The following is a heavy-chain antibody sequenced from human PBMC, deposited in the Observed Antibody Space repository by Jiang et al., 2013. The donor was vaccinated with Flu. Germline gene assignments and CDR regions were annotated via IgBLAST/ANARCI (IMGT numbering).Heavy chain of an antibody. D-gene: IGHD3-10*01. CDR3: ARHGMGFGELPVF. J-gene: IGHJ4*02. CDR2: FYYGGST. V-gene: IGHV4-59*01. Sequence: LLKPSETLSLTCTVSDVSISSYYWSWVRQPPGKGLEYIAYFYYGGSTSYNPSLKSRVTISIDTSKNQFSLKLRSVTAADTALYYCARHGMGFGELPVFWGQGALVTVSS. CDR1: DVSISSYY.